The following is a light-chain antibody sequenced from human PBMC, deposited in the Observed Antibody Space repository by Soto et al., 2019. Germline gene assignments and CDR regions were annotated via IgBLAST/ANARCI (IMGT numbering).Light chain of an antibody. CDR3: TSYTTSSTLV. J-gene: IGLJ2*01. V-gene: IGLV2-14*03. CDR2: DVS. Sequence: QSVLTQPASVSESLGQSITISCTGTSSDIGYYNYVSWYQHHPGKAPKLMIYDVSNRPSGFSRRFSGSKSGNTASLTISGLRAEDEADYYCTSYTTSSTLVFGGGTKLTVL. CDR1: SSDIGYYNY.